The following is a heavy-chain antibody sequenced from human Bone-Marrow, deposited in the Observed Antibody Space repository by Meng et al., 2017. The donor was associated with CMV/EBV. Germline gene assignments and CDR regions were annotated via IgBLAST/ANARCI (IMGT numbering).Heavy chain of an antibody. D-gene: IGHD6-19*01. Sequence: ASVKVSCKASGYTFTSYGISWVRQAPGQGLEWMGWISAYNGNTNYAQKLQGRVTMTTDTSTSTAYMELRSLRSEDTAVYYCARTSRLAVAGTKYYFDYWGQGTLVTVSS. CDR1: GYTFTSYG. CDR3: ARTSRLAVAGTKYYFDY. J-gene: IGHJ4*02. CDR2: ISAYNGNT. V-gene: IGHV1-18*01.